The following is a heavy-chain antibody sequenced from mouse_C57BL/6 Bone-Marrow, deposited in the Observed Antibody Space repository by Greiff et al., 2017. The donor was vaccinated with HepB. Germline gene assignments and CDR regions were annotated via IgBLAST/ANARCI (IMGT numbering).Heavy chain of an antibody. Sequence: QVQLQQPGAELVMPGASAKLSCKASGYTFTSYWMHWVKQRPGQGLERIGEIDPSDSYTNYNQKFKGKSTLTVDKSSSTAYMQLSSLTSEDSAVYYCARELRLGYYFDYWGQGTTLTVSS. V-gene: IGHV1-69*01. J-gene: IGHJ2*01. CDR1: GYTFTSYW. D-gene: IGHD3-2*02. CDR2: IDPSDSYT. CDR3: ARELRLGYYFDY.